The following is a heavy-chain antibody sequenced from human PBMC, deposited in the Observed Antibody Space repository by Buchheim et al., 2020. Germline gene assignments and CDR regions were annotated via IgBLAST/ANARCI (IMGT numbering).Heavy chain of an antibody. CDR2: ISVYNGNT. CDR1: GYTFTNYD. J-gene: IGHJ4*02. V-gene: IGHV1-18*01. CDR3: ARGQQLRRDSGNHLDY. Sequence: QVQLMQSGAEVKKPGASVKVSCKASGYTFTNYDINWVRQAPGQGLEWMGWISVYNGNTNYAQKLQGRVTMTADTSTGTAYMELRSLRSEDTAVYYCARGQQLRRDSGNHLDYWGQGTL. D-gene: IGHD1-26*01.